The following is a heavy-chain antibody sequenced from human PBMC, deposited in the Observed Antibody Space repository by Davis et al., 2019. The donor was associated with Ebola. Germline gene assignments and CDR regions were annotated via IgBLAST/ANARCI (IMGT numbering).Heavy chain of an antibody. V-gene: IGHV4-59*02. CDR3: ARDQKGIVGATGWFDP. J-gene: IGHJ5*02. Sequence: MPSETLSLTCTVSGGSVSNYYWSWIRQPPGKGLEWIGYIYYRGSTNYNPSLKSRVTILVDTSKNQFSLKLSSVTAADTAVYYCARDQKGIVGATGWFDPWGQGTLVTVSS. CDR2: IYYRGST. D-gene: IGHD1-26*01. CDR1: GGSVSNYY.